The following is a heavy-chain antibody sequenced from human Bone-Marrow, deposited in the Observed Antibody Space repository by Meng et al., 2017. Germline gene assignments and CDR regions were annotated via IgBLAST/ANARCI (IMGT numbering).Heavy chain of an antibody. CDR2: INTNTGNP. V-gene: IGHV7-4-1*02. J-gene: IGHJ2*01. D-gene: IGHD3-3*01. CDR3: ARVRFLEWLLPKYWYFDL. Sequence: ASVKVSCKASGYTFTSYAMNWVRQAPGQGLEWTGWINTNTGNPTYAQGFTGRFVFSLDTSVSTAYLQISSLKAEDTAVYYCARVRFLEWLLPKYWYFDLWGRGTLVTVSS. CDR1: GYTFTSYA.